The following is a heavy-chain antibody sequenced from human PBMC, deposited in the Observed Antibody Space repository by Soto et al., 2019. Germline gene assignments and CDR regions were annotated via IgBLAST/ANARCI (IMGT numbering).Heavy chain of an antibody. V-gene: IGHV4-4*02. J-gene: IGHJ3*01. CDR3: ARVVLTITRGAFDA. CDR2: ISHSGTS. D-gene: IGHD3-9*01. Sequence: QVQLQESGPGLVKPSGTLSLTCAVSGGSISSSHWWTWVRQSPGKGLEYIGEISHSGTSNSNPSRNSRVPLSLDKSKHHFSLTLTSVTAADTASYYCARVVLTITRGAFDAWGQGTLVIVSS. CDR1: GGSISSSHW.